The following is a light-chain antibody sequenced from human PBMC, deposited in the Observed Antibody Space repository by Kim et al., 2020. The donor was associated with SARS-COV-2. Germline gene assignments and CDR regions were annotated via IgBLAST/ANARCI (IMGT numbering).Light chain of an antibody. Sequence: QSVLTQPPLVSGAPGQRVTISCTGSSSNIGAGFDVHWYQQLPGTAPTLLIYGNNNRPSGVPDRFSGSKSGTSASLAITGLQAEDEADYYCQSFDSRSVMFGGGTQLTVL. CDR3: QSFDSRSVM. J-gene: IGLJ3*02. CDR1: SSNIGAGFD. CDR2: GNN. V-gene: IGLV1-40*01.